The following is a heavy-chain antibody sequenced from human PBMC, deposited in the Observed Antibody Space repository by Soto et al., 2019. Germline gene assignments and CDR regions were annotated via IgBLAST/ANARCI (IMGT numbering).Heavy chain of an antibody. Sequence: SVKVSCKASGGTFSSYAISWVRQAPGQGLEWMGGIIPIFGTANYAQKFQGRVTITADESTSTAYMELSSLRSEDTAVYYCAREKYPYSSSWYGWFDPWGQGTLVTVSS. V-gene: IGHV1-69*13. CDR3: AREKYPYSSSWYGWFDP. D-gene: IGHD6-13*01. J-gene: IGHJ5*02. CDR2: IIPIFGTA. CDR1: GGTFSSYA.